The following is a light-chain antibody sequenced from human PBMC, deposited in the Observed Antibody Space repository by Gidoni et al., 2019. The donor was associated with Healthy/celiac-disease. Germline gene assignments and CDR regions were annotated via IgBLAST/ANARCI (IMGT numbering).Light chain of an antibody. CDR3: QQYNNWPPGT. Sequence: ELVLTHSPATLSVSPGERATLSCRASQSVSSNLAWYQQKPGQAPRLLIYGASTRATGIPARFSGSGSGTEFTLTISSLQSEDFAVYYCQQYNNWPPGTFGQGTRLEIK. CDR2: GAS. V-gene: IGKV3D-15*01. J-gene: IGKJ5*01. CDR1: QSVSSN.